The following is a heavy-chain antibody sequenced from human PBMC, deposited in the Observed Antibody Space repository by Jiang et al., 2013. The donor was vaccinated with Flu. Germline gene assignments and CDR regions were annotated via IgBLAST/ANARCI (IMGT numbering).Heavy chain of an antibody. V-gene: IGHV1-2*02. CDR3: AREVGATRGDDAFDI. Sequence: SGAEVKKPGASVKVSCKASGYTFTGYYMHWVRQAPGQGLEWMGWINPNSGGTNYAQKFQGRVTMTRDTSISTAYMELSRLRSDDTAVYYCAREVGATRGDDAFDIWGQGTMVTVSS. D-gene: IGHD1-26*01. J-gene: IGHJ3*02. CDR2: INPNSGGT. CDR1: GYTFTGYY.